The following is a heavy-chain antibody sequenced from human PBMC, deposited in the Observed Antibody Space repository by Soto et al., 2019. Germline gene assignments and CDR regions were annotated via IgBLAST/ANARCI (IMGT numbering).Heavy chain of an antibody. J-gene: IGHJ6*02. CDR1: GFTFSSYG. Sequence: GGSLRLSCAASGFTFSSYGMHWVRQAPGKGLEWVAVISYDGSNKYYADSVKGRFTISRDNSKNTLYLQMNSLRAEDTAVYYCAKDHGMYAIGLDGMDVWGQGTTVTVSS. CDR3: AKDHGMYAIGLDGMDV. D-gene: IGHD2-8*01. V-gene: IGHV3-30*18. CDR2: ISYDGSNK.